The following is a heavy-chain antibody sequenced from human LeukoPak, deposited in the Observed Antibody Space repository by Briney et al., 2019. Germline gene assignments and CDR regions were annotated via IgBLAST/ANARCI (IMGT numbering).Heavy chain of an antibody. CDR3: ARDRTVVPAASIWFDP. Sequence: GGSLRLSCAASGSTFSSYAISWVRQAPGKGLEWVSSISSSGVNTYYADSVKGRFTISRDNAKSSLYLQMNSLRAEDTAVYYCARDRTVVPAASIWFDPWGQGTLVTVSS. D-gene: IGHD2-2*01. CDR2: ISSSGVNT. CDR1: GSTFSSYA. V-gene: IGHV3-23*01. J-gene: IGHJ5*02.